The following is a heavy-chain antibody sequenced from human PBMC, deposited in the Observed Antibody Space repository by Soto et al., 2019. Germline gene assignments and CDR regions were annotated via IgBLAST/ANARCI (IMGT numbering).Heavy chain of an antibody. J-gene: IGHJ4*02. V-gene: IGHV3-30-3*01. CDR2: ISYDGSNK. CDR1: GFTFSSYA. D-gene: IGHD6-19*01. Sequence: GGSLRLSCAASGFTFSSYAMHWVRQAPGKGLEWVAVISYDGSNKYYADSVKGRFTISRDNSKNTLYLQMNSLRAEDTAVYYCARDGAIAVALPIYYFDYWGQGTLVTVSS. CDR3: ARDGAIAVALPIYYFDY.